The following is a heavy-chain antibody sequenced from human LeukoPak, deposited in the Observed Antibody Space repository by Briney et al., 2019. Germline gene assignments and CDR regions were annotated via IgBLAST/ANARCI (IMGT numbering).Heavy chain of an antibody. Sequence: PSQTLSLTCAVYVGSFSGYYWSWIRQPPGKGLEWIGEINHSGSTNYNPSLKSRVTISVGTSKNQFSLKLSSVTAADTAVYYCARAGPTIVVVVGDAFDIWGQGTMVTVSS. D-gene: IGHD2-15*01. CDR2: INHSGST. CDR3: ARAGPTIVVVVGDAFDI. V-gene: IGHV4-34*01. J-gene: IGHJ3*02. CDR1: VGSFSGYY.